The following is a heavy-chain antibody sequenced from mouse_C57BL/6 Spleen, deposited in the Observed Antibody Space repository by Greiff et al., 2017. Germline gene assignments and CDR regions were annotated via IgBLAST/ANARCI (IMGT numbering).Heavy chain of an antibody. CDR2: IYPGDGDT. Sequence: VQLMESGPELVKPGASVKISCKASGYAFSSSWLNWVKQRPGQGLEWIGRIYPGDGDTNYNGKFKGKATLTADKSSSTAYMQLSSLTSEDSAVYFCARGGGYFVFDYWGQGTTLTVSS. V-gene: IGHV1-82*01. CDR1: GYAFSSSW. D-gene: IGHD2-3*01. J-gene: IGHJ2*01. CDR3: ARGGGYFVFDY.